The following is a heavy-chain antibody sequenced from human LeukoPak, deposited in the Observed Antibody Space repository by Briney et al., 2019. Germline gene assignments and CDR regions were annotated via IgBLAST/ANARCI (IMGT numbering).Heavy chain of an antibody. J-gene: IGHJ4*02. V-gene: IGHV4-59*02. Sequence: SETLSLTSTVSGGSVGSYYWSWIRQPPGKGLEWIGYIYYSGSTNYNPSLKSRVTMSVDTSKNQFSLKLTSVTAADTAVYYCARVSPRRQLLLSVWGQGTLATVSS. CDR2: IYYSGST. D-gene: IGHD2-2*01. CDR1: GGSVGSYY. CDR3: ARVSPRRQLLLSV.